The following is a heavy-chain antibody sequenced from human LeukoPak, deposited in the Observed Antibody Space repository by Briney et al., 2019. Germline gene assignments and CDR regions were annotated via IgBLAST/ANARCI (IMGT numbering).Heavy chain of an antibody. CDR2: ISYDGSNK. D-gene: IGHD6-13*01. CDR1: GFTFSSYG. CDR3: AKDFSIAAAGYFDY. Sequence: QPGGSLRLSCAASGFTFSSYGMHWVRQAPGKGLEWVAVISYDGSNKYYADSVKGRFTISRDNSKNTLYLQMNSLRAEDTAVYYCAKDFSIAAAGYFDYWGQGTLVTVSS. J-gene: IGHJ4*02. V-gene: IGHV3-30*18.